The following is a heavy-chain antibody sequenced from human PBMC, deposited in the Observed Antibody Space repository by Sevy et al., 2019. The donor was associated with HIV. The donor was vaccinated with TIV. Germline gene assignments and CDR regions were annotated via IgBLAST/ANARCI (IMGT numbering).Heavy chain of an antibody. D-gene: IGHD4-17*01. CDR1: GFIFKSYG. J-gene: IGHJ6*02. V-gene: IGHV3-30*02. Sequence: GGSVRLSCAASGFIFKSYGMHWVRQAPGKGLEWVTFIRNDGSTKYYADSVRGRFTASRDNSKNTLYLQMNSLRPEDTAVYYCVKGPHPAVTTSYALDVWGQGTTVTVSS. CDR3: VKGPHPAVTTSYALDV. CDR2: IRNDGSTK.